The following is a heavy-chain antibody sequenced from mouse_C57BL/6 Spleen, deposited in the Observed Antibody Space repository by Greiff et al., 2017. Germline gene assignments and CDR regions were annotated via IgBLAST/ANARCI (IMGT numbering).Heavy chain of an antibody. CDR2: IHPNSGST. D-gene: IGHD2-1*01. V-gene: IGHV1-64*01. CDR3: AREGIYYGNLYYAMDY. Sequence: QVQLQQPGAELVKPGASVKLSCKASGYTFTSYWMHWVKQRPGQGLEWIGMIHPNSGSTNYNEKFKSKATLTVDKSSSTAYMQLSSLTSEDSAVYYCAREGIYYGNLYYAMDYWGQGTSVTVSS. J-gene: IGHJ4*01. CDR1: GYTFTSYW.